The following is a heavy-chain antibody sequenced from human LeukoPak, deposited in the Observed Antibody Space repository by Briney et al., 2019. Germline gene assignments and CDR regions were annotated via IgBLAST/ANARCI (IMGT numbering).Heavy chain of an antibody. Sequence: PGGSLRLSCAASGFTFDYYAMHWVRQAPGKGLEWVSLISWDGGSTYYADSVKGRFTISRDNSKNSLYLQMNSLRAEDTAVYYCAKVRSSGWYYFDYWGQGTLVTVSS. CDR3: AKVRSSGWYYFDY. D-gene: IGHD6-19*01. CDR2: ISWDGGST. CDR1: GFTFDYYA. J-gene: IGHJ4*02. V-gene: IGHV3-43D*04.